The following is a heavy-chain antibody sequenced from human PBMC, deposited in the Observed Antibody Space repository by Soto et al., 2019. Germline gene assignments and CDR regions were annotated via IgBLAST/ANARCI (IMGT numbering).Heavy chain of an antibody. CDR3: ARDVARNYVYPHPQNHWFDP. J-gene: IGHJ5*02. V-gene: IGHV1-46*01. Sequence: QVQLVQSGAEVKKPGASVKVSCKASGYTFTSYYMHCVRQAPGQGLEWMGIINPSGGSTSYAQKLQGRVTITRDSSTSTVYMELSSLRSEDTAVYYCARDVARNYVYPHPQNHWFDPWGQGTLVTVSS. CDR1: GYTFTSYY. D-gene: IGHD1-7*01. CDR2: INPSGGST.